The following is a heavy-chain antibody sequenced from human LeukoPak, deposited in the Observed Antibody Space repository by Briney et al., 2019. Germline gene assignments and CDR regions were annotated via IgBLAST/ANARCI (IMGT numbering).Heavy chain of an antibody. Sequence: VASVKVSCKASGYTFTGYYMHWVRQAPGQGLEWMGRINPNSGGTNYALKFQGRVTMTRDTSISTAYMELSRLRSDDTAVYYCARAYYYDSSGYYYGPPYYFDYWGQGTLVTVSS. CDR3: ARAYYYDSSGYYYGPPYYFDY. D-gene: IGHD3-22*01. CDR1: GYTFTGYY. V-gene: IGHV1-2*06. CDR2: INPNSGGT. J-gene: IGHJ4*02.